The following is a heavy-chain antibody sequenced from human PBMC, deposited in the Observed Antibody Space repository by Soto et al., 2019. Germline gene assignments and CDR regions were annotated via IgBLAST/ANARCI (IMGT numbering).Heavy chain of an antibody. J-gene: IGHJ5*02. Sequence: GRSMRLSCAAAGFTFSSYGIHWVRQAPGKGLEWVAVISYDGSNKYYADSVKGRFTISRDNSKNTLYLQMNSLRAEDTAVYYCAKGVRYFDWLLSSWFDPWGQGTLVTVSS. D-gene: IGHD3-9*01. CDR2: ISYDGSNK. CDR3: AKGVRYFDWLLSSWFDP. CDR1: GFTFSSYG. V-gene: IGHV3-30*18.